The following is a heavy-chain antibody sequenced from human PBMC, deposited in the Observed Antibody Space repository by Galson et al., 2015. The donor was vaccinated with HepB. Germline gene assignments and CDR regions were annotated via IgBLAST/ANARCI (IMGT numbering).Heavy chain of an antibody. CDR2: IKSKTDGGTT. Sequence: SLRLSCAASGFTFNTAWMNWVRQAPGKGLEWVGRIKSKTDGGTTDYAARVKGRFTISRDDSKNTLYLQMNSLQTEDTAVYYCSTGGSSGYWGYWSFGLWGRGTLVTVSS. CDR1: GFTFNTAW. J-gene: IGHJ2*01. D-gene: IGHD3-22*01. CDR3: STGGSSGYWGYWSFGL. V-gene: IGHV3-15*01.